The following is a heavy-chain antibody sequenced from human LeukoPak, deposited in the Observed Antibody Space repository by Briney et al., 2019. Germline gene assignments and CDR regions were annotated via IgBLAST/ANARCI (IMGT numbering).Heavy chain of an antibody. Sequence: ASVKVSCKASGYTFTGYYMHWVRQAPGQGLEWMGWINPNSGGTNYGQKFQGRVTMTRDTSISTAYMELSRLRSDDTAVYYCARTASCYYDSSGYCPPFDYWGQGTLVTVSS. D-gene: IGHD3-22*01. J-gene: IGHJ4*02. V-gene: IGHV1-2*02. CDR1: GYTFTGYY. CDR2: INPNSGGT. CDR3: ARTASCYYDSSGYCPPFDY.